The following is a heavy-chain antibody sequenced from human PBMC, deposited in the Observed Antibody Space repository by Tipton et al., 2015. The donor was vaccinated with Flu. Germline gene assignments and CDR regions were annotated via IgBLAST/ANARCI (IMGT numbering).Heavy chain of an antibody. Sequence: TLSLTCFISGGSIINNYWTWIRQPPGREPEWIGYIYFSGNTNYNPSLKSRITISVDTSRNQFSLRLSSVTAADTAVYYCARVSPRRVTSIQVVMLPEGYFDHWGQGALVTVSS. CDR1: GGSIINNY. CDR3: ARVSPRRVTSIQVVMLPEGYFDH. D-gene: IGHD4-23*01. V-gene: IGHV4-59*12. CDR2: IYFSGNT. J-gene: IGHJ4*02.